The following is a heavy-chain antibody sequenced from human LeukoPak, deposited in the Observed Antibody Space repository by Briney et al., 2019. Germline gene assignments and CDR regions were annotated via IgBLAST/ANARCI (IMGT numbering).Heavy chain of an antibody. D-gene: IGHD3-3*01. CDR2: IYTSGST. Sequence: SQTLSLTCTVSGGSISSGSYYWSWIRQPAGKGLEWIGRIYTSGSTSYNPSLKSRVTISVDTSKNQFSLKLSSVAAADTAVYYCARARTYDFWSGSSYYYYGMDVWGQGTTVTVSS. CDR3: ARARTYDFWSGSSYYYYGMDV. V-gene: IGHV4-61*02. J-gene: IGHJ6*02. CDR1: GGSISSGSYY.